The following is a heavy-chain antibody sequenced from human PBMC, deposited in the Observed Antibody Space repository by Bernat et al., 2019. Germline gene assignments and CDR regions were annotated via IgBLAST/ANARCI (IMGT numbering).Heavy chain of an antibody. D-gene: IGHD3-22*01. CDR3: ATPWRATYYYGSSGYHSWDAFDS. CDR1: GGSFSGYY. V-gene: IGHV4-34*01. CDR2: INHRGST. Sequence: QVQLQQWGAGLLKPSETLSFTCAVYGGSFSGYYWSWIRQPPGKGLEWIGEINHRGSTNYNPSLKSRVTISVETSKNQFSLKVTSVTAADTAVYYCATPWRATYYYGSSGYHSWDAFDSWGQGTTVTVSS. J-gene: IGHJ3*02.